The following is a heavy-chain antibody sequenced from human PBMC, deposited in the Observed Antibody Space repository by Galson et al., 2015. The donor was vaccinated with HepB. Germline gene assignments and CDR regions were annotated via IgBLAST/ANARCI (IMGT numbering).Heavy chain of an antibody. CDR3: ARGSFTSGWTGAEYFPY. D-gene: IGHD6-19*01. J-gene: IGHJ1*01. CDR1: GFTFKTYS. Sequence: SLRLSCAASGFTFKTYSMNWVRQAPGKGLEWVSSISSSSSDMYYADSVKGRFTISRDNAKNSLYLQMNSLRAEDTAVYYCARGSFTSGWTGAEYFPYWGQGTLVTVSS. V-gene: IGHV3-21*06. CDR2: ISSSSSDM.